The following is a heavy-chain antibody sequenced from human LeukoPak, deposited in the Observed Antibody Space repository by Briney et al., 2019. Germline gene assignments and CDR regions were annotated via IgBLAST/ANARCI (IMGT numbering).Heavy chain of an antibody. D-gene: IGHD6-19*01. CDR2: INASGGNT. CDR3: AKPISGGLAVSADWFDP. Sequence: PGGSPRLSCAASGFAFNFYAMTWVRQAPGKRLQWVSTINASGGNTYYAESVRGRFTISRDNSKDTLYLQLNSLTAEDTAIYYCAKPISGGLAVSADWFDPWGQGTLVAVSS. V-gene: IGHV3-23*01. CDR1: GFAFNFYA. J-gene: IGHJ5*02.